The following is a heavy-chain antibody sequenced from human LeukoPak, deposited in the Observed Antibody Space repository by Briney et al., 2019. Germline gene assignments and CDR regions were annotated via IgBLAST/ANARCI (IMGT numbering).Heavy chain of an antibody. D-gene: IGHD5-24*01. CDR3: ARVEMATIGY. CDR2: IHYSGST. CDR1: GGSFSGYY. V-gene: IGHV4-34*01. J-gene: IGHJ4*02. Sequence: SETLSLTCAVYGGSFSGYYWSWIRQPPGKGLEWIGSIHYSGSTYYNPSLKSRVTISVDTSKNQFSLKLSSVTAADTAVYCCARVEMATIGYWGQGTLVTVSS.